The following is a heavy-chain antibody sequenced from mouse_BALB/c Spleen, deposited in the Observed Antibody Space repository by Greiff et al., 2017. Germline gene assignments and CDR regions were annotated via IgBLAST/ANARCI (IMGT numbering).Heavy chain of an antibody. D-gene: IGHD2-3*01. Sequence: EVMLVESGGGLVQPGGSRKLSCAASGFTFSSFGMHWVRQAPEKGLEWVAYISSGSSTIYYADTVKGRFTITRDNPKNTLFLQMTRLRSEDTAMYYCARSGWLLEGTCADWGQGTLVTVSA. V-gene: IGHV5-17*02. J-gene: IGHJ3*01. CDR2: ISSGSSTI. CDR1: GFTFSSFG. CDR3: ARSGWLLEGTCAD.